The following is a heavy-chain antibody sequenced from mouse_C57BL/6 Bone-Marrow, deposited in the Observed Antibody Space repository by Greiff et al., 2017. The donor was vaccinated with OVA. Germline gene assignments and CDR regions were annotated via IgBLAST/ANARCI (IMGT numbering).Heavy chain of an antibody. D-gene: IGHD2-3*01. V-gene: IGHV1-50*01. CDR2: IDPSDSYT. J-gene: IGHJ3*01. CDR3: ARDDGYPTWFAY. CDR1: CYTFPSSW. Sequence: VPLPQAGAELVEPGASGKLSCKASCYTFPSSWLQGGKQRPGQGLRLIGWIDPSDSYTNYNQKFKGKATLTVDTSSSTAYMQLSSLTSEDSAVYYCARDDGYPTWFAYWGQGTLVTVSA.